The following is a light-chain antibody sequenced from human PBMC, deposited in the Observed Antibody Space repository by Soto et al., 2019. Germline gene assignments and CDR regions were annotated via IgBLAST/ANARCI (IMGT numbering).Light chain of an antibody. V-gene: IGKV3-15*01. CDR3: QQCNNWPA. CDR1: QSINRN. J-gene: IGKJ1*01. Sequence: EIVMTQSPVTLSVSPVERATLSCRASQSINRNLAWYQQKLGQAPRLLIYGASTRATGIPARFSGSGSGTEFTLTISSLQSEDFAVYYCQQCNNWPAFGQGTKVDI. CDR2: GAS.